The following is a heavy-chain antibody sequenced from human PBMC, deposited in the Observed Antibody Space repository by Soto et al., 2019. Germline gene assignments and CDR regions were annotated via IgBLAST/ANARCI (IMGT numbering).Heavy chain of an antibody. D-gene: IGHD2-2*01. CDR2: ISHSGGT. Sequence: PSETLSLTCAVSGGSIDNSYSFWGWVRQPPGKGLEFLGYISHSGGTYYNPSLKSRVTISVDTSKNQFSLKVSSVTAADTAVYYCVRGYAVWGQGTMVTVSS. J-gene: IGHJ3*01. V-gene: IGHV4-61*05. CDR1: GGSIDNSYSF. CDR3: VRGYAV.